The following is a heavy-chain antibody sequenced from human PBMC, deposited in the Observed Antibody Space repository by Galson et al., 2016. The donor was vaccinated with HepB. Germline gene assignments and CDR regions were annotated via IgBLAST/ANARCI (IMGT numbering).Heavy chain of an antibody. J-gene: IGHJ4*02. CDR1: GYTFTTYG. CDR2: ISEYNGDT. D-gene: IGHD2-21*01. Sequence: SVKVSCKASGYTFTTYGITWVRQAPGQGLEYVGWISEYNGDTHYAQKFQGRVTMTTDTPTSTLYMELRNLRSDDTAVYYCARDTWQQIVGGLFDFWGQGTLVTVSS. CDR3: ARDTWQQIVGGLFDF. V-gene: IGHV1-18*04.